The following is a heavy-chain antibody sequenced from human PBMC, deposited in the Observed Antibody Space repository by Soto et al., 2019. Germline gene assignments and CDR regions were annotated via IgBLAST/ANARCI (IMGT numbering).Heavy chain of an antibody. D-gene: IGHD3-10*01. CDR2: ISGSGGST. J-gene: IGHJ6*03. CDR3: AKFDARVKGRGTMVRGRYNYYYYMDV. V-gene: IGHV3-23*01. CDR1: GFTFSSYA. Sequence: GGSLRLSCAASGFTFSSYAMSWVRQAPGKGLEWVSAISGSGGSTYYADSVKGRFTISRDNSKNTLYLQMNSLRAEDTAVYYCAKFDARVKGRGTMVRGRYNYYYYMDVWGKGTTVTVSS.